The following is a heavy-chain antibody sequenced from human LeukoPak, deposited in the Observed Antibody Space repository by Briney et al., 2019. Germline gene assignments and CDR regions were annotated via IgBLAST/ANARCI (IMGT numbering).Heavy chain of an antibody. Sequence: SETLSLTCTVSGGSISSYYWTWIRQPPGKGLEWIGYIYYSGSTNYNPSLKSRVTISVDTAKNQFSLKLSSVTAADTAVYYCARAVGGDGSGGLWGPGTLVTVSS. D-gene: IGHD3-10*01. J-gene: IGHJ4*02. V-gene: IGHV4-59*12. CDR1: GGSISSYY. CDR3: ARAVGGDGSGGL. CDR2: IYYSGST.